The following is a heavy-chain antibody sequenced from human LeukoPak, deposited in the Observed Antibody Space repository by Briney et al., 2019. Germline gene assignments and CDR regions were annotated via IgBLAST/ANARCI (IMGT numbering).Heavy chain of an antibody. J-gene: IGHJ5*02. V-gene: IGHV1-46*01. CDR2: INPSGGSA. D-gene: IGHD2-15*01. Sequence: ASVKVSCKASGYTFTSYFMHWVRQAPGQGLEWMGIINPSGGSASYAQKFQGRVTMTRDTSTSTVYMELSSLRSEDTAVYYCARGRVVAATGGLYNWFDPWGQGTLVTVSS. CDR3: ARGRVVAATGGLYNWFDP. CDR1: GYTFTSYF.